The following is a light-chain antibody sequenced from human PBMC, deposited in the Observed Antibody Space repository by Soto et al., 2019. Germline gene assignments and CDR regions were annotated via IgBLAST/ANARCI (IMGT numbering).Light chain of an antibody. CDR2: SDD. J-gene: IGLJ2*01. Sequence: QSVVTQPPSASGTPGQRVTISCSGTYSNIGDNTVNWYQQVPGTAPKLLIYSDDQRPSGVPDRFSGSRSGSSASLAISGLQSDDEADYYFSAWDDSLNGVIFGGGTKLTVL. CDR1: YSNIGDNT. CDR3: SAWDDSLNGVI. V-gene: IGLV1-44*01.